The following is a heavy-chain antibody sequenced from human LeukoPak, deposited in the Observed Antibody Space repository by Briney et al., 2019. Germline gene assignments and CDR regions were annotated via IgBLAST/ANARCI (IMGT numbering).Heavy chain of an antibody. D-gene: IGHD4-11*01. CDR1: GYSFTSYY. V-gene: IGHV1-46*03. Sequence: TVKVSCKASGYSFTSYYMHWVRQAPRQGLEWMGIINPSGGSTSYAQIFQGRVTMTRVTSTSTVYMELSSLTSDDTAVYYCAREGNYEFGGAFDIWGQGTMVTVSS. CDR3: AREGNYEFGGAFDI. CDR2: INPSGGST. J-gene: IGHJ3*02.